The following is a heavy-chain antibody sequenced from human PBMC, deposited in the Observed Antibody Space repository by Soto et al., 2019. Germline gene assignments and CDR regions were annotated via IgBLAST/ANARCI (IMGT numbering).Heavy chain of an antibody. CDR3: ARPSDDYGDYDDYFDY. Sequence: QLQLQESGPGLVKPSETLSLTCTVSGGSISSSSYYWGWIRQPPGKGLEWIGSIYYSGSTYYNPSLKSRVTISVDTSKNQFSLRLSSVTAADTAVYYCARPSDDYGDYDDYFDYWGQGTLVTVSS. V-gene: IGHV4-39*01. J-gene: IGHJ4*02. D-gene: IGHD4-17*01. CDR1: GGSISSSSYY. CDR2: IYYSGST.